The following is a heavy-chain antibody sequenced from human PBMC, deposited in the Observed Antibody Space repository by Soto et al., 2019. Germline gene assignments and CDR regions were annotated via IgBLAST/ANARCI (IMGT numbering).Heavy chain of an antibody. V-gene: IGHV4-31*03. Sequence: QVQLQESGPGLVKPSQTLSLTCTVSGGSISSGGYYWSWIRQHPGKGLEWIGYIYYSGSTYYNPSLKSRVTISVDTSKNQFSLKLSSVTAADTAVYYCARDWRFGEDNWFDPWGQGTLVTVSS. J-gene: IGHJ5*02. CDR3: ARDWRFGEDNWFDP. CDR1: GGSISSGGYY. CDR2: IYYSGST. D-gene: IGHD3-10*01.